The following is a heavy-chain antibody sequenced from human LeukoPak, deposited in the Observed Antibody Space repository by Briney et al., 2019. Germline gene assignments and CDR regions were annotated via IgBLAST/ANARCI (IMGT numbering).Heavy chain of an antibody. CDR2: MNPNSGNT. D-gene: IGHD2-2*01. Sequence: GASVKVSCKASGGTFSSYAISWVRQAPGQGLEWMGWMNPNSGNTGYAQKFQGRVTMTRNTSISTAYMELSSLRSEDTAVYYCVSQYQLLSAGSMDVWGQGTTVTVSS. CDR1: GGTFSSYA. J-gene: IGHJ6*02. CDR3: VSQYQLLSAGSMDV. V-gene: IGHV1-8*02.